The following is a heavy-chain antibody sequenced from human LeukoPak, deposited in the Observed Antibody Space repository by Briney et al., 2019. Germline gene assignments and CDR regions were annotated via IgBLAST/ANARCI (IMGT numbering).Heavy chain of an antibody. D-gene: IGHD3-3*01. CDR3: ARQDYDFWSGYYDY. V-gene: IGHV4-39*01. CDR2: IYYSGTT. Sequence: SETLSLTCIVSGGSVSSSRYYWGWTRQPPGRGLEWIGSIYYSGTTFYNPSLKSRVTISVDTSKNQFSMKLTSVTAADTAVYFCARQDYDFWSGYYDYWGQGTLVTVSS. CDR1: GGSVSSSRYY. J-gene: IGHJ4*02.